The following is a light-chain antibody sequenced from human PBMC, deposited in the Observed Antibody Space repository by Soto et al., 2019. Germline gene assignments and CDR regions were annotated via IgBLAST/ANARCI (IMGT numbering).Light chain of an antibody. CDR1: SSDVGGYNY. CDR2: EVS. V-gene: IGLV2-14*01. Sequence: QSALTQPASVSGSPGQSITLSCTGTSSDVGGYNYVSWYQQHPGKAPKLMIYEVSNRPSGVSNRFSGSKSGNTASLTISGLQAEDEADYYCSSYTSSSILYVFGTGTKLTVL. CDR3: SSYTSSSILYV. J-gene: IGLJ1*01.